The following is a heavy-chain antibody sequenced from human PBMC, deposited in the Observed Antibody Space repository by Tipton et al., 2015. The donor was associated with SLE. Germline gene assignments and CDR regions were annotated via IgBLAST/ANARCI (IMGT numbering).Heavy chain of an antibody. CDR3: ARERHSAYGRNWFDP. CDR2: INHSEST. Sequence: TLSLTCAVYGGSFSDYHWSWIRQPPGKGLEWIGEINHSESTNYNPSLKSRVSMSVETSGNQFSLNLASVTAADTAVYYCARERHSAYGRNWFDPWGQGTLVTVSS. J-gene: IGHJ5*02. V-gene: IGHV4-34*09. CDR1: GGSFSDYH. D-gene: IGHD5-12*01.